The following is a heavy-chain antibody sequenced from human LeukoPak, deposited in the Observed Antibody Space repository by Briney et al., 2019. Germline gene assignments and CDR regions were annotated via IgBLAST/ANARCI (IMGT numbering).Heavy chain of an antibody. D-gene: IGHD6-19*01. CDR1: GFTFSSYG. V-gene: IGHV3-30*02. J-gene: IGHJ5*02. CDR3: ARGSGSGWSLGWFDP. CDR2: IRYDGSNK. Sequence: PGGSLRLSCAASGFTFSSYGMHWVRQAPGKGLEWVAFIRYDGSNKYYADSVKGRFTISRDNAKNSLYLQMNSLRAEDTAVYYCARGSGSGWSLGWFDPWGQGTLVTVSS.